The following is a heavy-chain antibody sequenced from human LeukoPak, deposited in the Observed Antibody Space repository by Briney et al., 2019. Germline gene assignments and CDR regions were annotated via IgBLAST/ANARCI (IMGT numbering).Heavy chain of an antibody. V-gene: IGHV3-9*01. CDR2: ISWNSGSI. CDR3: AKDYGDYVGPFDY. J-gene: IGHJ4*02. Sequence: GRSLRLSCAASGFTFDDYAMHWVRQAPGKGLEWVSGISWNSGSIGYADSVKGRFTISRDNAKNSLYLQMNSLRAEDTALYYCAKDYGDYVGPFDYWGQGTLVTVSS. D-gene: IGHD4-17*01. CDR1: GFTFDDYA.